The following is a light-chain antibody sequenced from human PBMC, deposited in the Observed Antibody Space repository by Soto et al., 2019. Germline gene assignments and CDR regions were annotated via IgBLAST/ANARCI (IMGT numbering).Light chain of an antibody. J-gene: IGLJ1*01. CDR1: SCNIGAGYD. CDR2: GNS. Sequence: QSVLTQPPSVSGAPGHRVTISCTGGSCNIGAGYDVHWYQQLPGTAPKLLIYGNSNRPSGVPDRFSGSKSGTSASLAITGLQAEDEADYYCQSYDSSLSGYVFGTGTKVTVL. V-gene: IGLV1-40*01. CDR3: QSYDSSLSGYV.